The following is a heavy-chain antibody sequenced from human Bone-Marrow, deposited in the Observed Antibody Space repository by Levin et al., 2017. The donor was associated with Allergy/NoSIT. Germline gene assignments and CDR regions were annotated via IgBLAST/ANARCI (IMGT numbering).Heavy chain of an antibody. V-gene: IGHV3-7*01. Sequence: GGSLRLSCETSGLTFSNYWMSWVRQAPGKGLEWVANIKQDASETYYVDSVKGRFMISRDNARKSLYLQMNSLRAEDTAVYYCTSSYDIVTGIAFDNWGQGTLVTVSS. CDR3: TSSYDIVTGIAFDN. D-gene: IGHD3-9*01. CDR1: GLTFSNYW. CDR2: IKQDASET. J-gene: IGHJ4*02.